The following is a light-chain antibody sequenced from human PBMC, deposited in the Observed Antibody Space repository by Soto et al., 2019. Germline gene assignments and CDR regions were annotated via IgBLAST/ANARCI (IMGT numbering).Light chain of an antibody. CDR1: SSDDGSFNF. V-gene: IGLV2-23*02. J-gene: IGLJ1*01. Sequence: QSVLTQPASVSGSPGQSITISCTRTSSDDGSFNFVSWYQQHPGKAPKVMIYEVTKRPSGVSDRFSGSKSGNTASLTISGLQAEDEADYYCCSDAGRSTYVFGTGTKLTVL. CDR2: EVT. CDR3: CSDAGRSTYV.